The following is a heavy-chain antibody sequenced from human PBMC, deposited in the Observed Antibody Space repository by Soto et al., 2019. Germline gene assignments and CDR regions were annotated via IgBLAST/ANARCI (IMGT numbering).Heavy chain of an antibody. Sequence: GGSLRLSCTVSGFNFRDFAMSWVRQAPGKGLEWVGFIRGKTYGATTEYAASVKGRFTISTYDSKSIAYLQMNSLKTEDTAVYYCSRDHEYTYSYDFDYWGQGTLVTVSS. J-gene: IGHJ4*02. V-gene: IGHV3-49*04. CDR2: IRGKTYGATT. CDR3: SRDHEYTYSYDFDY. CDR1: GFNFRDFA. D-gene: IGHD1-1*01.